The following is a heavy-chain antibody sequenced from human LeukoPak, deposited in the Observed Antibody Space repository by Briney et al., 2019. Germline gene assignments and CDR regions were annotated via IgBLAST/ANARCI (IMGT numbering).Heavy chain of an antibody. CDR3: ARSCSSTSCYGYAGDYYYGMDV. J-gene: IGHJ6*02. V-gene: IGHV1-69*13. Sequence: SVKVSCKASGGTFSSYAISWVRQAPGQGLEWMGGIIPIFGTANYAQKFQGRVTITADESTSTAYMELSSLRSEDTAVYYCARSCSSTSCYGYAGDYYYGMDVWGQGTTVTVSS. D-gene: IGHD2-2*01. CDR2: IIPIFGTA. CDR1: GGTFSSYA.